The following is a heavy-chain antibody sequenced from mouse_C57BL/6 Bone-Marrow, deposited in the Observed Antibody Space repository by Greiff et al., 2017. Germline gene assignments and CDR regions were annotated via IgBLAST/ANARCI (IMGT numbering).Heavy chain of an antibody. V-gene: IGHV1-50*01. J-gene: IGHJ3*01. CDR3: ARSYYSNPAWFAY. Sequence: QVQLQQPGAELVKPGALVKLSCKASGYTFTSYWMQWVKQRPGQGLEWIGEIDPSDSYTNYNQKFKGKATLTVDTSSSTAYMQLSSLTSEDSAVYSCARSYYSNPAWFAYWGQGTRVTVSA. CDR2: IDPSDSYT. CDR1: GYTFTSYW. D-gene: IGHD2-5*01.